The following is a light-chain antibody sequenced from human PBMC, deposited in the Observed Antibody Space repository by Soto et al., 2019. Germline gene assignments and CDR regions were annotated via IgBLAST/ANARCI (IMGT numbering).Light chain of an antibody. V-gene: IGKV1-17*01. CDR3: LQHNCYPQT. CDR1: QGIRHD. CDR2: SAS. Sequence: DIQMTQSPSSLSASVGDRVTITCRASQGIRHDLGWYQQKPGKAPTRLIYSASSLQSGVPSRFSGSGSGTEFTLTLSSLQPEDSATYYCLQHNCYPQTFGQGTKVEIK. J-gene: IGKJ1*01.